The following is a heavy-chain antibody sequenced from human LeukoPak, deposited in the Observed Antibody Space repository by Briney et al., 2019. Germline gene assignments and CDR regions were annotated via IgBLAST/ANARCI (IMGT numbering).Heavy chain of an antibody. Sequence: GESLRLSCAASGFSFSNYAMSWVRQAPGKGLEWVSGISGDAGSTYYTDSVKGRFTISRDDSKNTLYLQMNSLRAEDTAVYYCAKSVLTSRKGIDYWGQGTLVTVSS. CDR2: ISGDAGST. D-gene: IGHD3-16*01. CDR1: GFSFSNYA. J-gene: IGHJ4*02. V-gene: IGHV3-23*01. CDR3: AKSVLTSRKGIDY.